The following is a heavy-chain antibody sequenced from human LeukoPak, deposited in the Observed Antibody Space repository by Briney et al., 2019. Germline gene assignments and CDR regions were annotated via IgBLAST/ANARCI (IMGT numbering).Heavy chain of an antibody. D-gene: IGHD4-17*01. CDR3: AREMDYARAFDI. J-gene: IGHJ3*02. Sequence: GGSLRLSCAASGFTFTTYWMSWVRQVPGKGLEWMANIKQDGSEKYYVDSVKGRFTISRDNAKNSLYLQMNSLRAEDTAVYYCAREMDYARAFDIWGQGTMVTVSS. CDR2: IKQDGSEK. CDR1: GFTFTTYW. V-gene: IGHV3-7*01.